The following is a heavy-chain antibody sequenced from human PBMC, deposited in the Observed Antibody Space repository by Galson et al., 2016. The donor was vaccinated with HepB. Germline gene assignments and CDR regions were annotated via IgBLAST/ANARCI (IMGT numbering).Heavy chain of an antibody. J-gene: IGHJ4*02. CDR2: INSGGGT. CDR3: AREVPAACNFDY. V-gene: IGHV1-46*01. D-gene: IGHD2-2*01. Sequence: SVKVSCKASEYTFTQYYIHWVRQAPGQGLEWVGMINSGGGTNYAQKFRGRVTMTRDTSTTTVYMELSSLRSEDSAVYYCAREVPAACNFDYWGQGILVSVSS. CDR1: EYTFTQYY.